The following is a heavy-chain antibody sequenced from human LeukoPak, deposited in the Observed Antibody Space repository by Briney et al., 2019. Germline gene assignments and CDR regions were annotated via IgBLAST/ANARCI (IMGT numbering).Heavy chain of an antibody. CDR2: ISGSGGST. CDR3: ADILPGYPDY. Sequence: PGGSLRLSCAASGFTLSSYAMSWVRQAPGKGLEWVSAISGSGGSTYYADSVKGRFTISRDNSKNTLYLQMNSLRDEGMALYYCADILPGYPDYWGQGTLVTVSS. V-gene: IGHV3-23*01. J-gene: IGHJ4*02. D-gene: IGHD3-9*01. CDR1: GFTLSSYA.